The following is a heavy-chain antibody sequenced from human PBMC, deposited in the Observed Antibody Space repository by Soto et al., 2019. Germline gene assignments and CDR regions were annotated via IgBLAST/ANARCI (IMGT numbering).Heavy chain of an antibody. J-gene: IGHJ4*02. CDR1: GFTFSSYS. D-gene: IGHD6-19*01. CDR3: ARALGSGWY. Sequence: GGSLRLSCAASGFTFSSYSMNWVRQAPGKGLEWVSYISSSSTICYADSVKGRFTISRDNAKNSQYLQMNSRRDEDTAVYYCARALGSGWYWGQGTLVTVSS. V-gene: IGHV3-48*02. CDR2: ISSSSTI.